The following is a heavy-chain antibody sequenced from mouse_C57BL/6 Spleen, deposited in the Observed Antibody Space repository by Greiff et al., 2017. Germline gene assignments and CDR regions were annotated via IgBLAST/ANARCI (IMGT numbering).Heavy chain of an antibody. Sequence: EVQLQQSGPELVRPGASVKLSCTASGFNIKDYYMHWVKQRPEQGLEWIGRIDPEDGDTEYAPKFQGKATMAAATSSNTAYLQLSSLTSEDTAVYYCTTSGGYEGFDYWGQGTTLTVSS. CDR1: GFNIKDYY. CDR2: IDPEDGDT. CDR3: TTSGGYEGFDY. J-gene: IGHJ2*01. V-gene: IGHV14-1*01. D-gene: IGHD2-2*01.